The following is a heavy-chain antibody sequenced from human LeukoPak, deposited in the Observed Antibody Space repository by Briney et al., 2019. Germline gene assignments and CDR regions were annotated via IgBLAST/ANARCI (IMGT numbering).Heavy chain of an antibody. D-gene: IGHD6-13*01. CDR2: FDPEDGET. V-gene: IGHV1-24*01. J-gene: IGHJ4*02. CDR3: ATGYSSSWYRYYFDY. Sequence: ASVKVSCKVSGYTLTELSMHWVRQAPGKGLEWMGGFDPEDGETIYAQKFQGRVTMTEDTSTDTAYMELSSLRSEDTAVYYCATGYSSSWYRYYFDYWGQGTLVTVSS. CDR1: GYTLTELS.